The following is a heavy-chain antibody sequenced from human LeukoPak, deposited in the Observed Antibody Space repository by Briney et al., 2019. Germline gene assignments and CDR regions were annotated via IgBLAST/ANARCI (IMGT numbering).Heavy chain of an antibody. J-gene: IGHJ4*02. CDR1: GFTVRSNY. CDR3: ARVGVSGSYRYFDY. Sequence: GGSLRLSCAASGFTVRSNYMSWVRQTPGKGLEWVSTISSGGRTYYADSVKGRFTISRDNSKNTLYLQMNSLRAEDTAVYHCARVGVSGSYRYFDYWGQGILVTVSS. D-gene: IGHD1-26*01. V-gene: IGHV3-53*01. CDR2: ISSGGRT.